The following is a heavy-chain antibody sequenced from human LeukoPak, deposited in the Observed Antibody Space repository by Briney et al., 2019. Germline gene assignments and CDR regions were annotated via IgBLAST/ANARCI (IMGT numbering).Heavy chain of an antibody. J-gene: IGHJ2*01. CDR1: GDSVSSNSAT. CDR3: ARGLYRYFDL. V-gene: IGHV6-1*01. CDR2: TYYRSKWYN. Sequence: SQTLSLTCAISGDSVSSNSATWNCIRQSPSRGLEWLGRTYYRSKWYNDYPVSVKSRITINPDTSKNQFTLQLNSVTPEDTAVYYCARGLYRYFDLWGRGTLVTVSS.